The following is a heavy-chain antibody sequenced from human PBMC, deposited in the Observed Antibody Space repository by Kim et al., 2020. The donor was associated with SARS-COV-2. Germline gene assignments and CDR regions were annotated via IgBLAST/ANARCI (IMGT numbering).Heavy chain of an antibody. Sequence: GGSLRLSCAASGFTFSRYAMSWVRQAPGKGLEWVSGFSGSGDITYYADSVKGRFTISRDNSKNTLYLQMNSLRAEDTAVYYCAKAGYCSSTSCYFLTDSWGQGTLVTVSS. J-gene: IGHJ4*02. D-gene: IGHD2-2*03. V-gene: IGHV3-23*01. CDR3: AKAGYCSSTSCYFLTDS. CDR2: FSGSGDIT. CDR1: GFTFSRYA.